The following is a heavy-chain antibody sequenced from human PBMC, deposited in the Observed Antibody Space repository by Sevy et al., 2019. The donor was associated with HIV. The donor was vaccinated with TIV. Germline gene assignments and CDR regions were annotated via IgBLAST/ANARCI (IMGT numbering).Heavy chain of an antibody. CDR2: IYSGGST. J-gene: IGHJ5*02. Sequence: GGSLRLSCAASGFTVSSNYMSWVRQAPGKGLEWVSVIYSGGSTYYADSVKGRFTISRDNSTNTLYLQMNSLRAEDTAVDYCARVNGDSSGLYLGWFDPWGQGTLVTVSS. CDR3: ARVNGDSSGLYLGWFDP. CDR1: GFTVSSNY. V-gene: IGHV3-53*01. D-gene: IGHD6-19*01.